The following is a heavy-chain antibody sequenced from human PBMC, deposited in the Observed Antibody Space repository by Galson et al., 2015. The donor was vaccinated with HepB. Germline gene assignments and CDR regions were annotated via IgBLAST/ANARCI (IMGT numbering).Heavy chain of an antibody. CDR3: ARETTHIAVAGTPTGAPGVFDY. Sequence: SLRLSCAASGFTFSSYAMHWVRQAPGKGLEWVAVISYDGSNKYYADSVKGRFTISRDNSKNTLYLQMNSLRAEDTAVYYCARETTHIAVAGTPTGAPGVFDYWGQGTLVTVSS. J-gene: IGHJ4*02. D-gene: IGHD6-19*01. CDR1: GFTFSSYA. CDR2: ISYDGSNK. V-gene: IGHV3-30-3*01.